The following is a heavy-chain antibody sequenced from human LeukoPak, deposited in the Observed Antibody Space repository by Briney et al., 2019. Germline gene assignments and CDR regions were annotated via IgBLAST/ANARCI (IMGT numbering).Heavy chain of an antibody. CDR2: ISGSGGST. D-gene: IGHD3-3*01. V-gene: IGHV3-23*01. CDR3: AKDNDFWSGYYSSLGWFDP. CDR1: GFTFSSYG. Sequence: PGGTLRLSCAASGFTFSSYGMSWVRQAPGKGLEWVSAISGSGGSTYYADSVKGRFTISRDNSKNTLYLQMNSLRAEDTAVYYCAKDNDFWSGYYSSLGWFDPWGQGTLVTVSS. J-gene: IGHJ5*02.